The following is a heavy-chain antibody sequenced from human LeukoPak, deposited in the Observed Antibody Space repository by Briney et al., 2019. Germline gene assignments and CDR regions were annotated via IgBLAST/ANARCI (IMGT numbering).Heavy chain of an antibody. J-gene: IGHJ4*02. D-gene: IGHD4-11*01. CDR2: IYYSGST. CDR1: GGSISSYY. CDR3: ARGYSNYVYYSDY. Sequence: SETLSLTCTVSGGSISSYYWSWIRQPPGKGLEWIGYIYYSGSTNYNPSLKSRVTISVDTSKNQFSLKLSSVTAADTAVYYCARGYSNYVYYSDYWGQGTLVTVSS. V-gene: IGHV4-59*01.